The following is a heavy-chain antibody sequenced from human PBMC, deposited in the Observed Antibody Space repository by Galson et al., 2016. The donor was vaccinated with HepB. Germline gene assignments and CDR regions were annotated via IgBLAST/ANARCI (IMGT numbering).Heavy chain of an antibody. CDR1: GFTFSSYW. V-gene: IGHV3-74*01. Sequence: SLRLSCAASGFTFSSYWMHWVRQAPGKGLVWVSRINSDGSSTSYADSVKGRFTITRANAKNTLYMQINSLRAEDTAVYYCARAPGHRTGPIYYGMDVWGQGTTVTVSS. D-gene: IGHD7-27*01. CDR3: ARAPGHRTGPIYYGMDV. CDR2: INSDGSST. J-gene: IGHJ6*02.